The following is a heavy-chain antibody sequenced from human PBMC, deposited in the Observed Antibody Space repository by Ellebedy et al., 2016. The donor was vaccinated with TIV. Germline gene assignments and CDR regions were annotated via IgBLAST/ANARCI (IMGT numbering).Heavy chain of an antibody. J-gene: IGHJ6*02. D-gene: IGHD1-26*01. CDR3: ANSGSYFSYYGMDV. CDR1: GFTFSSYW. V-gene: IGHV3-7*01. Sequence: GGSLRLSCAGSGFTFSSYWMTWVRQAPGKGLEWVANIYQDGSDQLYGDSVKGRFTISRDNSMNTLYLQMNSLRAEDTAVYYCANSGSYFSYYGMDVWGQGTTVTVSS. CDR2: IYQDGSDQ.